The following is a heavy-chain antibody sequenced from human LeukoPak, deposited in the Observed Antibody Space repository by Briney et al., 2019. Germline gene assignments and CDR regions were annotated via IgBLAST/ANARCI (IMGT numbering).Heavy chain of an antibody. CDR3: ARFSTGYGSSWTFDY. CDR1: GYSFTSYW. CDR2: IYPGDSDT. V-gene: IGHV5-51*01. J-gene: IGHJ4*02. Sequence: GESLKISCKGSGYSFTSYWIGWVRQMPGKGLEWMGIIYPGDSDTRYSPSFQGQVTISADKSISTAYLQWSSLKASDTAMYYCARFSTGYGSSWTFDYWGQGTLVTVSS. D-gene: IGHD6-13*01.